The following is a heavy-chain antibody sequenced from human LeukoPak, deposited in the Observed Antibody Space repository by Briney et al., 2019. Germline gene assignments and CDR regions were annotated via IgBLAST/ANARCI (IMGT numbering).Heavy chain of an antibody. CDR2: IYYSGST. CDR3: ASFHRYMTPDTFDI. D-gene: IGHD1-1*01. CDR1: GGSISSSSYY. J-gene: IGHJ3*02. V-gene: IGHV4-39*01. Sequence: PSETLSLTCTVSGGSISSSSYYWGWIRQPPGKGLEWIGSIYYSGSTYHNPSLKSRVTISVDTSKNQFSLKLSSVTAADTAVYYCASFHRYMTPDTFDIWGQGTMVTVSS.